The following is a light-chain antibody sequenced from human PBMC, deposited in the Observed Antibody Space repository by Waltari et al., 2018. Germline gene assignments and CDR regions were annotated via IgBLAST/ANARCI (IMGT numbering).Light chain of an antibody. CDR2: RNN. CDR3: AVWDDSLSGWV. V-gene: IGLV1-47*01. Sequence: QSVLTQPPSASGTPGQRVTIFCSGSTSNIGSNYVYWYQHLPGTAPKVLIYRNNRRPSGVPDRFSGSKSDTSASLAISGLRSEDDAHYYCAVWDDSLSGWVFGGGTKVTGL. J-gene: IGLJ3*02. CDR1: TSNIGSNY.